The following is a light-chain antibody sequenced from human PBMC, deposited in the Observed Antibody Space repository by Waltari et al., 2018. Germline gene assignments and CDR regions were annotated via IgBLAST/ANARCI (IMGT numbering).Light chain of an antibody. J-gene: IGLJ1*01. CDR2: DVS. CDR1: SSDVGGYNY. Sequence: QSALTQPPSASGSPGQSVTISCTGTSSDVGGYNYVSWYQQHPGKAPKLMIYDVSKRPSGVPGRFSGSKSGNTASLTVSGLQAEDEADYYCNSYAGSNNFPFVLGTGTKVTVL. CDR3: NSYAGSNNFPFV. V-gene: IGLV2-8*01.